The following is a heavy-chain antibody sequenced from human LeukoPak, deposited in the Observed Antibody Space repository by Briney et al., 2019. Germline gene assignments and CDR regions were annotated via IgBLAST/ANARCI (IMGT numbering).Heavy chain of an antibody. CDR2: IYYSGST. V-gene: IGHV4-31*03. Sequence: SQTLSLTCTVSGGSISSGGYYWSWTRQHPGKDVESIRYIYYSGSTYYNPSLKSRVTKSVDTSKNQFSRKLSSVTAADTAVYYCARDGRSYYDSSGYPLAYAFDIWGQGTMVTVSS. CDR3: ARDGRSYYDSSGYPLAYAFDI. J-gene: IGHJ3*02. CDR1: GGSISSGGYY. D-gene: IGHD3-22*01.